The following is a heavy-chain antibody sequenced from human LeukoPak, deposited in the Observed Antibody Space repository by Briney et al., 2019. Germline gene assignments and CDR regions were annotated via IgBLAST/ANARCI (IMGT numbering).Heavy chain of an antibody. CDR3: TRLAGIAAATTGIDD. J-gene: IGHJ4*02. D-gene: IGHD1-26*01. CDR1: GFTFRGSA. CDR2: IRNKANDYAT. Sequence: PGGSLKLSCPASGFTFRGSAIHWVDQASGKGLEWVGRIRNKANDYATAYAASVKGRFTISRDDSKNTAYLQMNSLKTEDTAVYYCTRLAGIAAATTGIDDWNQRPLVTVSS. V-gene: IGHV3-73*01.